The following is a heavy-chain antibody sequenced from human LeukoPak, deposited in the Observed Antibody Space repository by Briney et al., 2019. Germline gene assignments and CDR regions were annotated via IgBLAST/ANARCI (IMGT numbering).Heavy chain of an antibody. CDR1: GYTFTSYY. Sequence: ASVKVSCKASGYTFTSYYMHWVRQAPGQGLEWMGIINPSGGSTSYAQKFQGRVTITADESTSTAYMELSSLRSEDTAVYYCARDLFYGVGAFDIWGQGTMVTVSS. J-gene: IGHJ3*02. CDR2: INPSGGST. V-gene: IGHV1-46*01. D-gene: IGHD4-17*01. CDR3: ARDLFYGVGAFDI.